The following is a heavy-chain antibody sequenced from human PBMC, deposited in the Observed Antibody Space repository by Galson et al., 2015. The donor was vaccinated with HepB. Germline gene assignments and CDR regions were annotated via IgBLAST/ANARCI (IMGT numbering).Heavy chain of an antibody. CDR2: IWKDGSNK. CDR3: AREDATITVAALGY. Sequence: SLRLSCAASGFAFGNYGMHWVRQAPGKGLEWMALIWKDGSNKHYADSLKGRFRISSDNTKNTPFLEADSLRAEDTAVYYCAREDATITVAALGYWGQGVRVTVSS. D-gene: IGHD6-19*01. CDR1: GFAFGNYG. J-gene: IGHJ4*02. V-gene: IGHV3-33*01.